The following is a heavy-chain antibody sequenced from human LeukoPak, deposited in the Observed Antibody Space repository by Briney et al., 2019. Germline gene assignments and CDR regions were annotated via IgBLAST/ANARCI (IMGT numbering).Heavy chain of an antibody. CDR2: IYSGGST. CDR1: GFTVSTNY. D-gene: IGHD5-12*01. Sequence: GGSLRLSYAASGFTVSTNYMSWVRQAPGKGLEWVSVIYSGGSTYYADSVKGRFTISRDNSKNTLYLQMNSLRAEDTAVYYCARVQGETLPTNAFDIWGQGTMVTVSS. V-gene: IGHV3-66*01. J-gene: IGHJ3*02. CDR3: ARVQGETLPTNAFDI.